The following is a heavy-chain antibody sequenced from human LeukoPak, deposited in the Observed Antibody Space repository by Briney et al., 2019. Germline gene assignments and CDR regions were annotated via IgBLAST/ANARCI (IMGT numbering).Heavy chain of an antibody. V-gene: IGHV3-30*02. Sequence: GGSLRLSCAASGFTFSSYGMHWVRQAPGKGLEWVAFIRYDGSNKYYADSVKGRFTISRDNSKNTLYLQMNSLRAEDTAVYYCAKDAMTLSYYYYMDVWGKGTTVTVSS. J-gene: IGHJ6*03. CDR1: GFTFSSYG. CDR3: AKDAMTLSYYYYMDV. D-gene: IGHD2-2*01. CDR2: IRYDGSNK.